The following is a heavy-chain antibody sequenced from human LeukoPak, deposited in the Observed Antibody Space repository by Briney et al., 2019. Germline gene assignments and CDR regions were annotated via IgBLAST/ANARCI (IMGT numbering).Heavy chain of an antibody. Sequence: PSETLSLTCTVSGGSISSGDYYWSWIRQPPGKGLEWIGYIYYSGSTYYNPSLKSRVTISVDTSKNQFSLKLSSVTAADTAVYYCASSSMVPAHFGYWGQGTLVTVSS. CDR2: IYYSGST. V-gene: IGHV4-30-4*01. CDR3: ASSSMVPAHFGY. CDR1: GGSISSGDYY. D-gene: IGHD3-10*01. J-gene: IGHJ4*02.